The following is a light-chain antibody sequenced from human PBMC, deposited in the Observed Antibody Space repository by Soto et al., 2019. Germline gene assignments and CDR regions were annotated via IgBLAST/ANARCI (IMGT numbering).Light chain of an antibody. CDR2: DAS. CDR3: QQYDTYPLT. Sequence: DVQMTQSPSSLSASVGDRVTITCRASQSSNNWLAWYQQKPGKAPKFLIYDASTLETGVPSRFSGSASGTEFTLTISGLQPEDVASYYCQQYDTYPLTFGGGTRVELQ. V-gene: IGKV1-5*01. J-gene: IGKJ4*01. CDR1: QSSNNW.